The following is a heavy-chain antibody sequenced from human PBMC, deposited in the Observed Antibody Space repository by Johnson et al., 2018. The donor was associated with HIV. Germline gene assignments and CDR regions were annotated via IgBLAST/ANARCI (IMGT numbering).Heavy chain of an antibody. D-gene: IGHD1-26*01. J-gene: IGHJ3*02. CDR1: GFSSRSYD. Sequence: VQLVESGGGVVQPGRSLRISCAASGFSSRSYDMHWVRQRTGKGLEWVSGIGTAGDTYYPASVKGRFTISRVNAKNSLYLQMNSLRAGDTAVYYCVAATGANGLDIWGQGTKVTVSS. CDR2: IGTAGDT. V-gene: IGHV3-13*01. CDR3: VAATGANGLDI.